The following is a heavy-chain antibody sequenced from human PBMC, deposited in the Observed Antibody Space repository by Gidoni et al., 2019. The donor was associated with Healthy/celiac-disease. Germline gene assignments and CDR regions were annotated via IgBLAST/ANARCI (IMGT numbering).Heavy chain of an antibody. CDR3: TTDLTHCGGDCYSDY. CDR1: AFTFSNAW. D-gene: IGHD2-21*02. CDR2: SKSKTDGGIT. J-gene: IGHJ4*02. V-gene: IGHV3-15*01. Sequence: VQLGESGGGLVKPGGSLRLSCAASAFTFSNAWMSWVRQAPGQGLELVGRSKSKTDGGITDYAAPVKGRFTISRDDSKNTLYLQMNSLKTEDTTVYYCTTDLTHCGGDCYSDYWGQGTLVTVSS.